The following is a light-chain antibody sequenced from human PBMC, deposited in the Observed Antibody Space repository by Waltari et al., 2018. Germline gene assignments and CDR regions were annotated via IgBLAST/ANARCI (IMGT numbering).Light chain of an antibody. CDR2: NTN. CDR1: SASVSPSHY. J-gene: IGLJ3*02. V-gene: IGLV8-61*01. CDR3: VSYSGGGIAV. Sequence: TVVTQETSLSVSPGATVTLTCDLNSASVSPSHYPSWHQPTPGQAPRTLLYNTNRRSSGVPARCSGSVVGNRAALTITGAQAEDESLYYWVSYSGGGIAVFGGGTRLTVL.